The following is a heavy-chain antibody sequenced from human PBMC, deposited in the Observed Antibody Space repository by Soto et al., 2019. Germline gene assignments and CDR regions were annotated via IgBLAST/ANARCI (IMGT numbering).Heavy chain of an antibody. J-gene: IGHJ3*02. CDR3: AEGGGVGVAGSAAFDM. V-gene: IGHV1-2*02. CDR2: INPATGAA. CDR1: GYPVTAYY. D-gene: IGHD3-3*01. Sequence: QLHLVQSGAVVKKPGASVTVSCSASGYPVTAYYMHWVRQAPGRGLEWMGGINPATGAAKYTQTSQVGVTMTRATSTITVFMELRGLTSEATAVFYCAEGGGVGVAGSAAFDMWGQGTLVTVSS.